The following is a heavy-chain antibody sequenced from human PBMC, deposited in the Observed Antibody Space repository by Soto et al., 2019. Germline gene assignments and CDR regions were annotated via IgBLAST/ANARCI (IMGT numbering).Heavy chain of an antibody. CDR2: IYYSGST. J-gene: IGHJ5*02. Sequence: PSQTRSRTWTVSGGSISSGDYYWIWIRQPPGKVLDWIGYIYYSGSTYYNPSLKSRVTISVDTSKNQFSLKLSSVTAADTAVYYCARFPNYDFWSGSSLRGYWFDPCGQGTLVTFSS. CDR1: GGSISSGDYY. CDR3: ARFPNYDFWSGSSLRGYWFDP. V-gene: IGHV4-30-4*01. D-gene: IGHD3-3*01.